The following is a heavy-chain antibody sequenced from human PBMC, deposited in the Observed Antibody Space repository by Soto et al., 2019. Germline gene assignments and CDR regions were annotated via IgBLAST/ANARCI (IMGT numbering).Heavy chain of an antibody. CDR3: ASDVKYYYYYMDV. J-gene: IGHJ6*03. CDR1: GFTFSSYA. CDR2: ISSNGGST. V-gene: IGHV3-64*01. Sequence: GGSLRLSCAASGFTFSSYAMHWVRQAPGKGLEYVSAISSNGGSTYYANSVKGRFTISRDNSKNTLYLQMGSLRAEDMAVYYCASDVKYYYYYMDVWGKGTTVTVSS.